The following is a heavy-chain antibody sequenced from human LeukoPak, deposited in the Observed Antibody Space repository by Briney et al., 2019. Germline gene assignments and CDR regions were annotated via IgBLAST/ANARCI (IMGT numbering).Heavy chain of an antibody. J-gene: IGHJ4*02. CDR1: GFTVNTNY. V-gene: IGHV3-66*02. D-gene: IGHD6-19*01. Sequence: PGGSLGLSCAASGFTVNTNYMTWVRQAPGKGLEWVAVIYSGGITYYADSVKGRFTISRDNSKNTLYLQMNSLRPEDTAIYFCARRHSSGSNWGQGTLVSVSS. CDR3: ARRHSSGSN. CDR2: IYSGGIT.